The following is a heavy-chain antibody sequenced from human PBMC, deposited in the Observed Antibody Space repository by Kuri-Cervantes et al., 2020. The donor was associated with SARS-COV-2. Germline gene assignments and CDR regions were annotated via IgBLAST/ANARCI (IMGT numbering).Heavy chain of an antibody. D-gene: IGHD4-17*01. Sequence: GESLKISCAASGFTFSSYAMHWVRQAPGKGLEWVAVISYDGSNKYYADSVKGRFTISRDNAKNSLYLQMNSLRAEDTAVYYCARDYGDYGYYYYYYMDVWGKGTTVTDSS. CDR2: ISYDGSNK. CDR1: GFTFSSYA. J-gene: IGHJ6*03. V-gene: IGHV3-30-3*01. CDR3: ARDYGDYGYYYYYYMDV.